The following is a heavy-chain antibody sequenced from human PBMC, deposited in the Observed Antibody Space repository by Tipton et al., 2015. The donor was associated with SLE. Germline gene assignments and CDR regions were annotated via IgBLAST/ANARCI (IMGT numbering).Heavy chain of an antibody. Sequence: LVKPTQTLTLTCTVSGFSLRNPRVGVSWIRQPPGKGLEWIGYISNSGSTHYNPSLKSRITISIDTSKNQFSLEVNSVTAADTAVYYCTRVYQCFDYWGQGALVTVSS. V-gene: IGHV4-61*01. J-gene: IGHJ4*02. CDR3: TRVYQCFDY. D-gene: IGHD2-2*01. CDR2: ISNSGST. CDR1: GFSLRNPRVG.